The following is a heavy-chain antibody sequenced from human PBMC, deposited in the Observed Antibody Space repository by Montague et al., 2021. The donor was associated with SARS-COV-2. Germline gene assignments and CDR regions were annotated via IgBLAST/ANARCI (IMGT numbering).Heavy chain of an antibody. D-gene: IGHD6-13*01. CDR1: GGSISSYY. Sequence: SETLSLTCTVSGGSISSYYWSWIRQPPGKGLEWIGYIYTSGSTNYNPSLKSRVTISVDTSKNQFSLKLSSVTAADTAVYYCARDAGIAATGLNWFDPWGQGTLVTVSS. CDR3: ARDAGIAATGLNWFDP. CDR2: IYTSGST. V-gene: IGHV4-4*08. J-gene: IGHJ5*02.